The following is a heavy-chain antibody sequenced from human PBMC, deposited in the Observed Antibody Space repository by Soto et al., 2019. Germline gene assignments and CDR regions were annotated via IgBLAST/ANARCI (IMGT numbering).Heavy chain of an antibody. CDR1: GYPVTAYY. Sequence: QLHLVQSGAVVKKPGASVTVSCSASGYPVTAYYMHWVRQAPGRGLEWMGGINPATGAAKYTQTFQGRVTMPRDTSTSTVVMELGGLTSEDTAVFYCASGGGVGVAGSAAFDMWGQGTVVTVSS. V-gene: IGHV1-2*02. J-gene: IGHJ3*02. CDR3: ASGGGVGVAGSAAFDM. D-gene: IGHD3-3*01. CDR2: INPATGAA.